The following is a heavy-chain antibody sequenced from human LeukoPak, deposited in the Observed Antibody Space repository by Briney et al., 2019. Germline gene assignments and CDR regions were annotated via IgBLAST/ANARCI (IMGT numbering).Heavy chain of an antibody. Sequence: ASVKVSCKASGYTFTSYYMHWVRQAPGQGLEWMGIINPSGGSTSYAQKFQGRVTMTRDTSTSTVYMELSRLRSEDTAVYYCARGVTYDSSGYYSDAFDIWGQGTMVTVSS. J-gene: IGHJ3*02. CDR2: INPSGGST. CDR3: ARGVTYDSSGYYSDAFDI. CDR1: GYTFTSYY. D-gene: IGHD3-22*01. V-gene: IGHV1-46*01.